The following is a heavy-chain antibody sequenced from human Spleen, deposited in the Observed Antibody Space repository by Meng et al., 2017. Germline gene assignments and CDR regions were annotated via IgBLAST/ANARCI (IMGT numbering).Heavy chain of an antibody. CDR2: ISSDSRYI. Sequence: EVQLVESGGGLVTPGGARRVSCAASGFTFSSYSMNWVRQAPGKGLEWVSSISSDSRYIFYADSVKGRFTISRDNAKNSLYLQMNSLSPEDTAVFYCARFETVGVATGDFWGQGTLVTVSS. CDR1: GFTFSSYS. CDR3: ARFETVGVATGDF. J-gene: IGHJ4*02. V-gene: IGHV3-21*01. D-gene: IGHD2-15*01.